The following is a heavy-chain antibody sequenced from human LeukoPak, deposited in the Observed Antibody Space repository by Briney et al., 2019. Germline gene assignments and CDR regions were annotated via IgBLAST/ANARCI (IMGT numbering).Heavy chain of an antibody. CDR3: AKDRGGGRDAFDI. Sequence: PSETLSLTCSVSGDFISSYAWSWIRRPPGKGLEWIGDISRSGDTNYSPSLKSRLTISVDMSKNQFSLKLRSVTAADTAVYYCAKDRGGGRDAFDIWGQGTVVTVSS. CDR1: GDFISSYA. J-gene: IGHJ3*02. V-gene: IGHV4-59*01. D-gene: IGHD3-10*01. CDR2: ISRSGDT.